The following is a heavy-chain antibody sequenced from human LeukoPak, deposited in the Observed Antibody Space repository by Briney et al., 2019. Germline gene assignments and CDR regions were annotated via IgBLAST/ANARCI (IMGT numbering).Heavy chain of an antibody. Sequence: SGPALVKPTRPLTLTFTFSGFSLSTRGMCVSWIRQPPGKALEWLTHIEWDDDKYYSTSLKTRLTISKATSKNQVVLIMTNMDPVDTATYYCARIRGYDYVWGSYRSYYFDYWGQGTLVTVSS. V-gene: IGHV2-70*01. CDR1: GFSLSTRGMC. CDR3: ARIRGYDYVWGSYRSYYFDY. J-gene: IGHJ4*02. CDR2: IEWDDDK. D-gene: IGHD3-16*02.